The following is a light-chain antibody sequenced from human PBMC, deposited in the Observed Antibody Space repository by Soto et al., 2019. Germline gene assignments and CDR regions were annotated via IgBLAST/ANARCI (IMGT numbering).Light chain of an antibody. CDR3: SSFAGDNFLYV. J-gene: IGLJ1*01. Sequence: QSALTQPPSASGSPGQSVTISCTGTSSDVGGYNYVSWYQQHPGKAPKLMIYEVSRRPSGVPDRFSGSKSGSTASLTVSGLQAEDEAEYYSSSFAGDNFLYVFGTGTKVTVL. CDR2: EVS. V-gene: IGLV2-8*01. CDR1: SSDVGGYNY.